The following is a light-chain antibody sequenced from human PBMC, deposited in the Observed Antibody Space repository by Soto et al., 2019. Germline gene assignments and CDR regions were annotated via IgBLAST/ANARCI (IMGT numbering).Light chain of an antibody. Sequence: ETLMTQFPATLSVSPGETATLSCRASQSIISKLAWYQQKVGQAPRILIFGASTRATGIPARFNGSESGTEFTLTISSLQSEELALYYCQQYNKWPPTFGGGNKVEI. V-gene: IGKV3-15*01. CDR1: QSIISK. J-gene: IGKJ4*01. CDR2: GAS. CDR3: QQYNKWPPT.